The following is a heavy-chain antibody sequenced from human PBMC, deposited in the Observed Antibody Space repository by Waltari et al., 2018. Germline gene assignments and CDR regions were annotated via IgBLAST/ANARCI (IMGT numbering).Heavy chain of an antibody. D-gene: IGHD7-27*01. CDR2: IESDESRT. CDR1: GFTFSRYW. Sequence: EVQLVESGGALVQPGGSLRLSCATSGFTFSRYWMHWVRQAPGEGLLWVAHIESDESRTTYADSVKGRFTISRDNAKNTVYLQMNSLKDKDTAVYYCVRDEPGDGLDYWGQGTRVTVSS. V-gene: IGHV3-74*03. CDR3: VRDEPGDGLDY. J-gene: IGHJ4*02.